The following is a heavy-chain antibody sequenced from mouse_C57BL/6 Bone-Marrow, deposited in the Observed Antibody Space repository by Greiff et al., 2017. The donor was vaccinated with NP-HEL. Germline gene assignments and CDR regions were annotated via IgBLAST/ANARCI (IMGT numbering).Heavy chain of an antibody. CDR3: ARLRWLRRDAMDY. CDR1: GYTFTSYW. V-gene: IGHV1-53*01. D-gene: IGHD2-2*01. CDR2: INPSNGGT. J-gene: IGHJ4*01. Sequence: VKLQQPGTELVKPGASVKLSCKASGYTFTSYWMHWVKQRPGQGLEWIGNINPSNGGTNYNEKFKSKATLTVDKSSSTAYMQLSSLTSEDSAVYYCARLRWLRRDAMDYWGQGTSVTVSS.